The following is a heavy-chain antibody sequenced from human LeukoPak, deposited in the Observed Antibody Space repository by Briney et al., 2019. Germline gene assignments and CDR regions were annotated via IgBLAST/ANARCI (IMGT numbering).Heavy chain of an antibody. Sequence: SETLSLTCTVSGGSISSFYWSWIRQPPGKGLEWIGYIYYRGNTQYNPSLKSRVTISVDTYKNRFSLRLTSVTAADTAVYYCARDLDYGGSSIWYFDLWGRGTLVTVSS. CDR2: IYYRGNT. D-gene: IGHD4-23*01. CDR1: GGSISSFY. CDR3: ARDLDYGGSSIWYFDL. V-gene: IGHV4-59*01. J-gene: IGHJ2*01.